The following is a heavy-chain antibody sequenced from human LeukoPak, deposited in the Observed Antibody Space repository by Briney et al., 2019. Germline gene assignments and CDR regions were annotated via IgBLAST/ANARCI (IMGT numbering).Heavy chain of an antibody. J-gene: IGHJ4*02. Sequence: GGSLRLSCVASGYTFAPYTMNWVRQAPGKGLEWVSSISGVSSHMYYADSVKGRFTISRENAKNSLFLEMNSLRVEDTAMYFCARAPGTSDQDTRTYPGIDSWGPGNLVTVSS. V-gene: IGHV3-21*01. D-gene: IGHD1/OR15-1a*01. CDR1: GYTFAPYT. CDR2: ISGVSSHM. CDR3: ARAPGTSDQDTRTYPGIDS.